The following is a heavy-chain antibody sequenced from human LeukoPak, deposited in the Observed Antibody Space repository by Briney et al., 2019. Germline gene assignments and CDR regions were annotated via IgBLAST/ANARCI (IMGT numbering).Heavy chain of an antibody. Sequence: GESLKISCKGSGYSFTSYWIGWVRQMPGKGLEWMGIIYPGNSDTRYSPSFQGQVTISADKSISTAYLQWSSLKASDTAMYYCARSLGSHNYQPHCFDYWGQGTLVTVSS. D-gene: IGHD5-24*01. V-gene: IGHV5-51*01. J-gene: IGHJ4*02. CDR2: IYPGNSDT. CDR3: ARSLGSHNYQPHCFDY. CDR1: GYSFTSYW.